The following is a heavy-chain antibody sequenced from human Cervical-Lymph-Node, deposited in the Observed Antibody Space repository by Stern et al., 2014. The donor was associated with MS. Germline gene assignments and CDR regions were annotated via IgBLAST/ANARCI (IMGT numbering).Heavy chain of an antibody. D-gene: IGHD4-23*01. CDR1: GGTFGSYA. CDR3: AKDSLTAVVTGSNY. CDR2: IIPILGVA. Sequence: VQLVESGAEVKKPGSSVKVSCKASGGTFGSYAISWVRQAPGQGLEWMGRIIPILGVANYTQKFQGRVTITADISTRTTYMDLSSLRSEDTAVYYCAKDSLTAVVTGSNYWGQGTLVTVSS. J-gene: IGHJ4*02. V-gene: IGHV1-69*09.